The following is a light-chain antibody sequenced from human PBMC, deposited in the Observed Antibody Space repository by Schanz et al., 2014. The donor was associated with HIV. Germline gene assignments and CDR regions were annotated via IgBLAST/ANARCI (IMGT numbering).Light chain of an antibody. CDR3: AAWDDSLNGLV. V-gene: IGLV1-40*01. CDR2: ANS. CDR1: SSNIGSVYD. J-gene: IGLJ2*01. Sequence: QSVLTQPPSVSGAPGQRVTISCTGSSSNIGSVYDVHWYQQLPGTAPKHLIFANSDRPSGVPDRFSGSKSGTSASLAISGLQSEDEADYYCAAWDDSLNGLVFGGGTKLTVL.